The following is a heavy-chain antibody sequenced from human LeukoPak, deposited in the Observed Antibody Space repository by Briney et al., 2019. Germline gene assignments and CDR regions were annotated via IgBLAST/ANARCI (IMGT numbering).Heavy chain of an antibody. CDR2: IYFSGST. Sequence: PSGTLTLTCTVSGGSFSSYCWSWIRQPPGKGLEWIAYIYFSGSTDYNASLKSRLTISVDTSKSQCSLKLSSVTAADTAVYHCARFFSGHNNRWYLDYGSQGTLVTVP. CDR3: ARFFSGHNNRWYLDY. D-gene: IGHD1/OR15-1a*01. J-gene: IGHJ4*02. V-gene: IGHV4-59*08. CDR1: GGSFSSYC.